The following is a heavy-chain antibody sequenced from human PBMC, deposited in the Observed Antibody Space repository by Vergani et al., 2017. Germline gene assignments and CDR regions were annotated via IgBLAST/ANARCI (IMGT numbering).Heavy chain of an antibody. V-gene: IGHV1-8*01. J-gene: IGHJ4*02. D-gene: IGHD3-3*01. CDR3: ARPGYDFWSGYYGGRGY. CDR1: GYTFTSYD. CDR2: MNPNSGNT. Sequence: QVQLVQSGAEVKKPGASVKVSCKASGYTFTSYDINWVRQANGQGLEWMGWMNPNSGNTGYAQKFQGRVNMTRNTSISTAYMELSSLRSEDTAVYYCARPGYDFWSGYYGGRGYWGQGTLVTVSS.